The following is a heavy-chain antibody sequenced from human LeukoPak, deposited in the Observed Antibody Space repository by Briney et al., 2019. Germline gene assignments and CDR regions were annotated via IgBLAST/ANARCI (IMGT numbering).Heavy chain of an antibody. V-gene: IGHV3-21*01. CDR2: ISGSSRYI. D-gene: IGHD6-19*01. CDR3: ARVGCTSGWYFDY. J-gene: IGHJ4*02. CDR1: GFSFSVYS. Sequence: TGGSLRLSCTASGFSFSVYSIDWVRQAPGKGLEWVSSISGSSRYIHHADSVKGRFTISRDNAKNSVFLQMNSLRAEDTAVYYCARVGCTSGWYFDYWGRGTLVTVSS.